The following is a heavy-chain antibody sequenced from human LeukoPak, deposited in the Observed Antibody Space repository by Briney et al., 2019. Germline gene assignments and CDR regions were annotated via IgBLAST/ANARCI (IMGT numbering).Heavy chain of an antibody. CDR2: IYYSGST. CDR1: GGSISSGGYS. J-gene: IGHJ4*02. CDR3: ARRPYYDSSGYYSVREYYFDY. D-gene: IGHD3-22*01. V-gene: IGHV4-61*08. Sequence: PSQTLSLTCAVSGGSISSGGYSWSWIRQPPGKGLEWIGYIYYSGSTNYNPSLKSRVTISIDTSKNQFSLKLRSVTAADTAVYYCARRPYYDSSGYYSVREYYFDYWGQGTLVTVSS.